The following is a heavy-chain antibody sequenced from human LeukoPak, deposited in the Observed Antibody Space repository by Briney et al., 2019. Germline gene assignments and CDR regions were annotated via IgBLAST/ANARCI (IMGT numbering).Heavy chain of an antibody. CDR3: ARSGYSYGTLYFDY. V-gene: IGHV4-39*07. Sequence: SETLSLTCTVSDGSISSSSYYWGWIRQPPEKGLEWIGSIYYSGSTYYNPSLKSRVTISVDTSKNQFSLKLSSVTAADTAVYYCARSGYSYGTLYFDYWGQGTLVTVSS. J-gene: IGHJ4*02. D-gene: IGHD5-18*01. CDR1: DGSISSSSYY. CDR2: IYYSGST.